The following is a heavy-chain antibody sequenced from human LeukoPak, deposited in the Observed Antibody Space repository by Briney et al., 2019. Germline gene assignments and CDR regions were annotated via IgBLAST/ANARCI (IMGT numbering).Heavy chain of an antibody. J-gene: IGHJ5*02. CDR2: IIPIFGTA. CDR1: GGTFSSYA. CDR3: ARVPRPLPWFGEHENNWFDP. D-gene: IGHD3-10*01. Sequence: ASVKVSCKASGGTFSSYAISWVRQAPGQGLEWMGGIIPIFGTANYAQKFQGRVTITADKSTSTAYMELSSLRSEDTAVYYCARVPRPLPWFGEHENNWFDPWGQGTLVTVSS. V-gene: IGHV1-69*06.